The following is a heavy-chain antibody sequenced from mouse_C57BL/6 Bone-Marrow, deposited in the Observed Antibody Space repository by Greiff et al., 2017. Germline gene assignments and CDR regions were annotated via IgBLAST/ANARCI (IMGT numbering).Heavy chain of an antibody. V-gene: IGHV5-16*01. CDR3: AREGRDYYGSSYIAY. Sequence: DVMLVESEGGLVQPGSSMKLSCTASGFTFSDYYMAWVRQVPEKGLEWVANINYDGSSTYYLDSLKSRFIISRDNAKNILYLQMSSLKSEDTATYYCAREGRDYYGSSYIAYWGQGTLVTVSA. CDR2: INYDGSST. D-gene: IGHD1-1*01. J-gene: IGHJ3*01. CDR1: GFTFSDYY.